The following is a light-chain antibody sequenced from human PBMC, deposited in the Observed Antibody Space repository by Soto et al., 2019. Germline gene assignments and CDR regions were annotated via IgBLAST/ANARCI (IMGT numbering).Light chain of an antibody. CDR2: AAF. V-gene: IGKV3-20*01. CDR1: QSLGTAY. J-gene: IGKJ1*01. Sequence: DIVLTQSPGTLSLSPGDRATLSCRASQSLGTAYLAWYQQRPGQAPKLLIYAAFTRATGTPDRFSGGGSGTDFTLTISRVEPEDFAVYYCQQYGSTLPWTFGQGTKVEIK. CDR3: QQYGSTLPWT.